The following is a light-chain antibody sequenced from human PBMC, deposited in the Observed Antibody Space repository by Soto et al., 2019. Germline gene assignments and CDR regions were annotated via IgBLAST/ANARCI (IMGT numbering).Light chain of an antibody. Sequence: QSALTQPPSASGSPGQSVTISCTGTSSDVGAYKYVSWYQQHPGKAPKLMIYEVTKRPSGVPGRFSGSKSDNTASLTVSGLQAEDEADYYCSSYAGNNNLVVFGGGTKLTVL. J-gene: IGLJ2*01. CDR3: SSYAGNNNLVV. CDR1: SSDVGAYKY. V-gene: IGLV2-8*01. CDR2: EVT.